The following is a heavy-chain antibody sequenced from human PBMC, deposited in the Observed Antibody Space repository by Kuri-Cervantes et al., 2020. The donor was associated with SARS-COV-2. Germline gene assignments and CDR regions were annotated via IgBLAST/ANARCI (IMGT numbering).Heavy chain of an antibody. Sequence: ASVKVSCKASGYTFTGYYMHWVRQAPGQGLEWMGWINPNSGGTNYAQKFQGRVTMTRDTSISTAYMELSRLRSDDTAVYFCASTPSGITIFGVEAPYYFDYWGQGTLVTVSS. CDR2: INPNSGGT. D-gene: IGHD3-3*01. J-gene: IGHJ4*02. V-gene: IGHV1-2*02. CDR3: ASTPSGITIFGVEAPYYFDY. CDR1: GYTFTGYY.